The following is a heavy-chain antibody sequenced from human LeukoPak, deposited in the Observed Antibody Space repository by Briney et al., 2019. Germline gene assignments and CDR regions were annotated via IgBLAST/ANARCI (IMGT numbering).Heavy chain of an antibody. CDR3: ARSYGDYDWYFDL. Sequence: GGSLRLSCAASGFTFSRYAMSWVRQAPGKGLEWVSYISSSGSTIYYADSVKGRFTISRDNAKNSLYLQMNSLRAEDTAVYYCARSYGDYDWYFDLWGRGTLVTVSS. CDR2: ISSSGSTI. J-gene: IGHJ2*01. CDR1: GFTFSRYA. D-gene: IGHD4-17*01. V-gene: IGHV3-48*03.